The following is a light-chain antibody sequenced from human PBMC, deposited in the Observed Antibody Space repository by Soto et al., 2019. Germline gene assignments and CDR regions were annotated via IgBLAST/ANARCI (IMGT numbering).Light chain of an antibody. Sequence: QSALTQPASVSGSPGQSITISCTGTSSDVGGYNYVSWSQQHPGKAPQLMIYEVSKRPSGVSNRFSGSKSGNTASLTISGLQAEDEADYYCSSYTSSSPYVLGTGTKVTVL. V-gene: IGLV2-14*01. CDR1: SSDVGGYNY. CDR3: SSYTSSSPYV. CDR2: EVS. J-gene: IGLJ1*01.